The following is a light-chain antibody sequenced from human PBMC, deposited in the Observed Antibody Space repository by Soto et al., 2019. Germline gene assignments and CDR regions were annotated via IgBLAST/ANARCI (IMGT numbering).Light chain of an antibody. CDR2: DVS. J-gene: IGLJ2*01. Sequence: QSVLTQPASVSGSPGQSITISCTGTSSDVGGYNYVSWYQQHPGKAPKLMIYDVSNRPSGVSNRFSGSKSGNTASLTISGLQAEDEADYYCSSYTCSSTTVFGGGTKLTVL. CDR3: SSYTCSSTTV. V-gene: IGLV2-14*01. CDR1: SSDVGGYNY.